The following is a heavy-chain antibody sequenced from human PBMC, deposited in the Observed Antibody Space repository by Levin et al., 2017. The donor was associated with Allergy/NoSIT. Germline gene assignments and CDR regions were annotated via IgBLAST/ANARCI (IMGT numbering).Heavy chain of an antibody. V-gene: IGHV3-53*01. D-gene: IGHD3-10*01. J-gene: IGHJ2*01. Sequence: PGASVKVSCAASGFTVSSNYMSWVRQAPGKGLEWVSVIYSGGSTYYADSVKGRFTISRDNSKNTLYLQMNSLRAEDTAVYYCARDRVVSGFDLWGRGTLVTVSS. CDR1: GFTVSSNY. CDR3: ARDRVVSGFDL. CDR2: IYSGGST.